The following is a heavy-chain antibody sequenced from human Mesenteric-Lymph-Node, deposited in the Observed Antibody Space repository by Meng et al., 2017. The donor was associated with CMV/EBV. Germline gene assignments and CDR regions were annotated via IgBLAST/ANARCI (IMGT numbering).Heavy chain of an antibody. CDR1: GFTFSSYA. Sequence: GESLKISCAASGFTFSSYAMQWVRQAPGKGLEWVAVISYDGSNKYYADSVKGRFTISRDNSKNTLYLQMNSLRAEDTAVYYCANDIVVVSAAILDYYYDMDVWGQGTTVTVSS. CDR3: ANDIVVVSAAILDYYYDMDV. J-gene: IGHJ6*02. V-gene: IGHV3-30*04. CDR2: ISYDGSNK. D-gene: IGHD2-2*02.